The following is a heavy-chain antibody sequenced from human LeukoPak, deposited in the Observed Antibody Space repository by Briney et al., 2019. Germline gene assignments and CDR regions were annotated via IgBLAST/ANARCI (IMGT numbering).Heavy chain of an antibody. D-gene: IGHD1-26*01. J-gene: IGHJ4*02. CDR2: IRSSSSYI. V-gene: IGHV3-21*01. Sequence: PGGSLRLSCAASGFTFSSYSMNWVRQAPGKGLEWVSSIRSSSSYIYYADSVKGRFTISRDNAKNSLYLQVNSLRAEDTAVYYCARDLGVGATTGPLGYWGQGTLVTVSS. CDR1: GFTFSSYS. CDR3: ARDLGVGATTGPLGY.